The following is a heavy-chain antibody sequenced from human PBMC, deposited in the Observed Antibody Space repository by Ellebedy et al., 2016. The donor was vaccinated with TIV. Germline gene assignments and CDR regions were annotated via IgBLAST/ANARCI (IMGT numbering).Heavy chain of an antibody. V-gene: IGHV3-30*04. CDR2: MSNDGSNDE. Sequence: GESLKISCAASGFTFSSYVMHWVRQAPGKGLEWVAVMSNDGSNDEYYADSVKGRFTISRDNFRNTLYLNMNTLSAEDTAVYYCARPQNRFGYLYFFDLWGQGTLVTVSS. D-gene: IGHD3-16*01. J-gene: IGHJ4*02. CDR3: ARPQNRFGYLYFFDL. CDR1: GFTFSSYV.